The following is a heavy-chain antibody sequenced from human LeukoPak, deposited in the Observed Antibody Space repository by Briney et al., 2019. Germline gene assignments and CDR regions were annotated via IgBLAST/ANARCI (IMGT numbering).Heavy chain of an antibody. Sequence: PSETLSLTCTVSGYSMSNGYYGGWIRPTPGKGLEWIGSMYHSGCPYYNPSLKSRVTTSVDTSKNQFSLKLNSVTAADTAVYYCAKSNGYGLVDIWGQGTMVTVSS. J-gene: IGHJ3*02. V-gene: IGHV4-38-2*02. D-gene: IGHD3-10*01. CDR1: GYSMSNGYY. CDR3: AKSNGYGLVDI. CDR2: MYHSGCP.